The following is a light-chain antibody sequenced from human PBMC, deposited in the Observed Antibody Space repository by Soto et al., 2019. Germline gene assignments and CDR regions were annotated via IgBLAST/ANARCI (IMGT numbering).Light chain of an antibody. CDR3: QQYGDWPPWT. V-gene: IGKV3-15*01. CDR2: GAS. Sequence: EIVLTESPATLSLSPGERATLSCRASQSVSSSHLAWYQQRPGQPPRLLIYGASTRATGIPARFSGDGSGTEFTLTITSLQSEDFAVYYCQQYGDWPPWTFGQGTKVDIK. CDR1: QSVSSSH. J-gene: IGKJ1*01.